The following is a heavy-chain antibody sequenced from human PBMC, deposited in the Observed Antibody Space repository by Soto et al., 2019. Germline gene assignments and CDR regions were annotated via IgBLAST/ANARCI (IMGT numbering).Heavy chain of an antibody. Sequence: QVQLVESGGGLVKPGGSLRLSCAASGFTFSDYYMSWIRQAPGKGLEWVSYISSSGSTIYYADSVKGRFTISRDNAKNSLDLQMNSLRGGGTAVYYWAGGPPPRSSSWYWFDPWGQGTLVTVSS. V-gene: IGHV3-11*01. D-gene: IGHD6-13*01. CDR1: GFTFSDYY. CDR3: AGGPPPRSSSWYWFDP. CDR2: ISSSGSTI. J-gene: IGHJ5*02.